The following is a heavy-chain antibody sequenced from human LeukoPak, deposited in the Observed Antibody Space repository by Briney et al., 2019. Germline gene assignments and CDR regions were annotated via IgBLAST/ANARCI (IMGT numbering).Heavy chain of an antibody. CDR1: GFTFSSYW. CDR3: ARDPSTVTTNYFDY. CDR2: IKQDGSEK. V-gene: IGHV3-7*01. J-gene: IGHJ4*02. D-gene: IGHD4-11*01. Sequence: GGSLRLSCAASGFTFSSYWMSWVRQAPGKGLEWVANIKQDGSEKYYVDSVKGRFTISRDNAKNSLYLQMNSLRAEDTAVYYCARDPSTVTTNYFDYWGQGTLVTVSS.